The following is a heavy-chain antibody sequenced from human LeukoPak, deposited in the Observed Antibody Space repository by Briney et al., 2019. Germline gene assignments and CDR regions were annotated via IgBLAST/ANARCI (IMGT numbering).Heavy chain of an antibody. Sequence: GGSLRLSCAASGFTFSSYAMSWVRQAPGKGLEWVSAISSSGVGTYYADSVKGRLTISRDNSKNTLYLQMNSLRAEDTAVYYCAKDRGSSGWLYWGQGTLVTVSS. CDR2: ISSSGVGT. V-gene: IGHV3-23*01. CDR3: AKDRGSSGWLY. J-gene: IGHJ4*02. D-gene: IGHD6-19*01. CDR1: GFTFSSYA.